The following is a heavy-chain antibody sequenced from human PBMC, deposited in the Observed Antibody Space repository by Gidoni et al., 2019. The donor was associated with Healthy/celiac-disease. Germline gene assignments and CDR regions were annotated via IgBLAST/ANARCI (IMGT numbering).Heavy chain of an antibody. D-gene: IGHD2-15*01. CDR3: ARLKYCSGGSCSEYFQH. J-gene: IGHJ1*01. CDR1: GGSFSGYY. V-gene: IGHV4-34*01. CDR2: INHSGST. Sequence: QVQLQQWGAGLLQPSATLSLTCAVYGGSFSGYYWSWIRQPPGKGLGWIGEINHSGSTNYNPSLKSGVTISVDTSKNQFSLKLSSVTAADTAVYYWARLKYCSGGSCSEYFQHWGQGTLVTVSS.